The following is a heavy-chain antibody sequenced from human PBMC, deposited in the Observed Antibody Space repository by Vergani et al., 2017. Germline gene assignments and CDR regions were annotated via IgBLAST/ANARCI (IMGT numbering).Heavy chain of an antibody. CDR1: GGSLSSYY. CDR3: ARRNYDYVWGSYRHCDY. CDR2: IYYSGST. J-gene: IGHJ4*02. Sequence: QVQLQESGPGLVKPSETLSLTCTVSGGSLSSYYWSWIRQPPGKGLEWIGYIYYSGSTNYNPSLKSLVTISVDTPKNQFSLKLSPVTAADTAVYYCARRNYDYVWGSYRHCDYWGQGTLVTVSS. V-gene: IGHV4-59*01. D-gene: IGHD3-16*02.